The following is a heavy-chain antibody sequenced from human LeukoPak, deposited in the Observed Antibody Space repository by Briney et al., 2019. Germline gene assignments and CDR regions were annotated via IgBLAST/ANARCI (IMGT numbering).Heavy chain of an antibody. CDR2: IDPSDSYT. CDR1: GYSFTSYW. CDR3: ARAASGYDLLYFDY. Sequence: PGESLKISCKGSGYSFTSYWITWVRQMPGKGLEWMGRIDPSDSYTNYSPSFQGHVTISADKSISTAYLQWSSLKASDTAMYYCARAASGYDLLYFDYWGQGTLVTVSS. J-gene: IGHJ4*02. V-gene: IGHV5-10-1*01. D-gene: IGHD5-12*01.